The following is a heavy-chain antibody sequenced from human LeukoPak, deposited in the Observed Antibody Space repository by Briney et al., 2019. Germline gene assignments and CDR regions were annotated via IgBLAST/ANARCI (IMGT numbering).Heavy chain of an antibody. J-gene: IGHJ4*02. D-gene: IGHD1-26*01. CDR2: IYYSGST. CDR3: ARLPRMRSRRFDY. CDR1: GGSTSSSSYY. V-gene: IGHV4-39*01. Sequence: TTSETLSLTCTVSGGSTSSSSYYWGWIRQPPGKGLEWIGSIYYSGSTYYNPSLKSRVTISVDTSKNQFSLKLSSVTAADTAVYYCARLPRMRSRRFDYWGQGTLVTVSS.